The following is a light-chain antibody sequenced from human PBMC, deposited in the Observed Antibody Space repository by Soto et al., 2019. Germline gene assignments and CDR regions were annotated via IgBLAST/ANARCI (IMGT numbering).Light chain of an antibody. CDR3: QEYDGAPPST. J-gene: IGKJ5*01. V-gene: IGKV3-20*01. Sequence: EIVLTQAPDTPSWSAGERATLSCGARQSVRSERLAWYQQKRGQAPTLLIFDASSRASGTPERFSGSGSGTDFTLPISRLEPADFAVYYCQEYDGAPPSTFGLGTRLEIK. CDR1: QSVRSER. CDR2: DAS.